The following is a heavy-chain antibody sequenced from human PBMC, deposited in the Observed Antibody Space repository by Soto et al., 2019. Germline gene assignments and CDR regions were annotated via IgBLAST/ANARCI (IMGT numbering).Heavy chain of an antibody. CDR1: GFTFSDYE. CDR3: AREELNCGGDCFVY. Sequence: GGSLRLSCVASGFTFSDYEMNWVRQAPGEGLEWVSYIDSSGSGIYYADSMKGRFTTFRDNAKNSLYPQMNSLRGEDTAVYYCAREELNCGGDCFVYWGQGTPVTVSS. CDR2: IDSSGSGI. D-gene: IGHD2-21*01. V-gene: IGHV3-48*03. J-gene: IGHJ4*02.